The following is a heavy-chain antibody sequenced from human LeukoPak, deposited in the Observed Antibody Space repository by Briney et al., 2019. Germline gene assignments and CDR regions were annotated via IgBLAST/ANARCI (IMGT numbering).Heavy chain of an antibody. CDR2: ISGSGGST. Sequence: GGSLRLSCAASGFTFSSYAMDWLRQAPGKGLEWVSVISGSGGSTYYADSVKGRFTISRDNSKNTLYLQMNSLRAEDTAVYYCAKPSCTSTSCFRFDPWGQGTLVTVSS. V-gene: IGHV3-23*01. CDR1: GFTFSSYA. J-gene: IGHJ5*02. D-gene: IGHD2-2*01. CDR3: AKPSCTSTSCFRFDP.